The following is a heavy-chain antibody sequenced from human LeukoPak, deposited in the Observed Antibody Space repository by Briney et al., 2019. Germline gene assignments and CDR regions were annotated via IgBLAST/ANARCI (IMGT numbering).Heavy chain of an antibody. CDR2: ISTYNDIT. V-gene: IGHV1-18*03. CDR3: TLYNY. D-gene: IGHD2-2*02. J-gene: IGHJ4*02. Sequence: GASVKVSCKASGYSLTNYGISWVRQAPGQGLEWMGRISTYNDITNYAQKFLGRVSMTTDASTSTAYMELSSLRSEDMAVYYCTLYNYWGQGTLVTVSS. CDR1: GYSLTNYG.